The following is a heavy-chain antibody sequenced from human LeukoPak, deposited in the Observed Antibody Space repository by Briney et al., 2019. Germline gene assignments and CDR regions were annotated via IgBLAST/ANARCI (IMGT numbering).Heavy chain of an antibody. Sequence: PGGSLRLSCAASGFTFSSYGMHWVRQAPGKGLEWVAVIWYDGSNKYYADSVKGRFTISRDNSKNTLYLQMNSLRAEDTAVYYCARDYYDSSGYFPGGYWGQGTLVTVSS. J-gene: IGHJ4*02. CDR2: IWYDGSNK. CDR1: GFTFSSYG. D-gene: IGHD3-22*01. CDR3: ARDYYDSSGYFPGGY. V-gene: IGHV3-33*01.